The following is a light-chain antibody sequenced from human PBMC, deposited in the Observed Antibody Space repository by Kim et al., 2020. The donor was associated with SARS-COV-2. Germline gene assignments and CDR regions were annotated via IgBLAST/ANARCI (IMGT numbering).Light chain of an antibody. CDR2: ATS. V-gene: IGKV1-6*01. J-gene: IGKJ4*01. Sequence: AIQMTQSPSSLSASVGDRVTITCRASQGIRNDLGWYQQKPGRAPNLLIYATSTLQSGVPSRFSGSGSGTDFTLTISSLQPEDVATYYCLQDYDYPLTVVGGTKVDIK. CDR1: QGIRND. CDR3: LQDYDYPLT.